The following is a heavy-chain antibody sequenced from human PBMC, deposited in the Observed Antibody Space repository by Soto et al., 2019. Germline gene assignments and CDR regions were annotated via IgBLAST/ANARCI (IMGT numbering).Heavy chain of an antibody. CDR1: GGSFSVYY. D-gene: IGHD3-10*01. CDR2: INHSGST. J-gene: IGHJ4*02. CDR3: ARGPGTMAKIDY. V-gene: IGHV4-34*01. Sequence: SDTLSLTCAVYGGSFSVYYWTWIRQPPGKGLEWIGEINHSGSTNYNPSLKSRVTISVDTSKNQFSLKLSSVTAADTAVYYCARGPGTMAKIDYWGQGTLVTVSS.